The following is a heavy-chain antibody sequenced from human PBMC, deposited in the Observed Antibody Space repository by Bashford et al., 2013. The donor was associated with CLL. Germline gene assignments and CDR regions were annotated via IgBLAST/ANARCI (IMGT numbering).Heavy chain of an antibody. J-gene: IGHJ2*01. CDR2: ISYDGSNK. D-gene: IGHD2-8*01. V-gene: IGHV3-30-3*01. CDR1: GFTFSSYA. CDR3: ASLTDRHIVLIRGGDWYFDL. Sequence: GSLRLSCAASGFTFSSYAMHWVRQAPGKGLEWVAVISYDGSNKYYADLREGPIHPSPETIPRTRCICQMNSLRAEDTAVYYCASLTDRHIVLIRGGDWYFDLWGRGHPGHRLL.